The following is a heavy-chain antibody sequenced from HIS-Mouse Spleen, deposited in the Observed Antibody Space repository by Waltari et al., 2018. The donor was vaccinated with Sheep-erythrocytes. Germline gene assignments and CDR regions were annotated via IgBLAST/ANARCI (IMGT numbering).Heavy chain of an antibody. CDR1: GLPFSSLC. CDR2: ISSSSSYI. J-gene: IGHJ4*02. D-gene: IGHD7-27*01. Sequence: EVQLVESGGGLVKPGGSLSLSCPASGLPFSSLCLHWVRQAPGKGLEWVSSISSSSSYIYYADSVKGRFTISRDNAKNSLYLQMNSLRAEDTAVYYCARDRLGIFGYWGQGTLVTVSS. CDR3: ARDRLGIFGY. V-gene: IGHV3-21*04.